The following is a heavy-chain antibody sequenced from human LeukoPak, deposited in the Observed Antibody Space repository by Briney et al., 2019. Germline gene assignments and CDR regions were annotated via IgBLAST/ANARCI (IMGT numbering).Heavy chain of an antibody. D-gene: IGHD3-22*01. Sequence: SETLSLTCTVSGGSISSYYWSWIRQPAGKGLEWIGRIYTSGSTNYNPSLKSRVTMSVDTSKNQFSLKLSSVTAADTAVYYCARDHYDSSGPHAFDIWGQGTLVTVSS. CDR2: IYTSGST. CDR3: ARDHYDSSGPHAFDI. CDR1: GGSISSYY. V-gene: IGHV4-4*07. J-gene: IGHJ3*02.